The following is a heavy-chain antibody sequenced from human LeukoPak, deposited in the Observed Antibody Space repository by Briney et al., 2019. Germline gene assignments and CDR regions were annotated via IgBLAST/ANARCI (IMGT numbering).Heavy chain of an antibody. D-gene: IGHD2-15*01. V-gene: IGHV3-74*01. CDR2: IYGDGSFA. J-gene: IGHJ4*02. CDR1: GFTFSNFW. CDR3: AKDARCSGGSCRTHFDY. Sequence: PGGSLRLSCAASGFTFSNFWMHWVRQAPGKGLVWVALIYGDGSFARYADSVKGRFTISRDNAKNTVYLQMNSLRVEDTALYYCAKDARCSGGSCRTHFDYWGQGTLVTVSS.